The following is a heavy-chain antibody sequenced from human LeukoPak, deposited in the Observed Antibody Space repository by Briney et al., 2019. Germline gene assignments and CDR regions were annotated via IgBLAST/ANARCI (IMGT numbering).Heavy chain of an antibody. Sequence: ASVKVSCKSSGYTFTSYGIIWVRQAPGQGLEWMGWISAYNGNTNYAQKLQGRVTMTTDTSTSTAYMELRSLRSDDTAVYYCARDVVEMATIPMGYYYYYYGMDVWGQGTTVTVSS. CDR1: GYTFTSYG. V-gene: IGHV1-18*01. J-gene: IGHJ6*02. CDR2: ISAYNGNT. D-gene: IGHD5-24*01. CDR3: ARDVVEMATIPMGYYYYYYGMDV.